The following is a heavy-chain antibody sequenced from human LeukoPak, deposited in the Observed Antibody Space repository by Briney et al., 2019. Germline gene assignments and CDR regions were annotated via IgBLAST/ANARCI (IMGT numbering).Heavy chain of an antibody. V-gene: IGHV3-23*01. CDR1: GFTFSSYA. D-gene: IGHD3-22*01. CDR3: AKDLYAYCDSSGYSAHAFDI. Sequence: GGSLRLSCAASGFTFSSYAMSWVRQAPGKGLEWVSAISGSGGSTYYADSVKGRFTISRDNSKNTLYLQMNSLRAEDTAVYYCAKDLYAYCDSSGYSAHAFDIWGQGTMVTVSS. J-gene: IGHJ3*02. CDR2: ISGSGGST.